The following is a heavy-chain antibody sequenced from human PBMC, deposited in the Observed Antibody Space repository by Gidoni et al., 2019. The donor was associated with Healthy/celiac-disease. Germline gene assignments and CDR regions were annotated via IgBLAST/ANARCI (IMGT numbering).Heavy chain of an antibody. D-gene: IGHD1-7*01. CDR1: GFSLSNARMG. CDR3: ARPAATSSKLELDAFDI. V-gene: IGHV2-26*01. CDR2: IFSNDEK. J-gene: IGHJ3*02. Sequence: QVTLKESGPVLVKPTETLTLTCTVSGFSLSNARMGVRWIRQPPGKALEWLAHIFSNDEKSYSTSLKSRLTISKDTSKSQVVLTMTNMDPVDTATYYCARPAATSSKLELDAFDIWGQGTMVTVSS.